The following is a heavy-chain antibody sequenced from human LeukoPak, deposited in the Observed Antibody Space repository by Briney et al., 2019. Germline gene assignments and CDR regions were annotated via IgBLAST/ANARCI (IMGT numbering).Heavy chain of an antibody. CDR2: IKQDGSDK. CDR3: ARVGIQLCVDY. J-gene: IGHJ4*02. D-gene: IGHD5-18*01. Sequence: GGSLRLSCEVSGFTFSSYWMNWVRQAPGKGLEWVANIKQDGSDKYYVDSVKGRFTISRDNAKNSLYLQMNSLRAEDTAVYYCARVGIQLCVDYWGQGTLVTVSS. V-gene: IGHV3-7*01. CDR1: GFTFSSYW.